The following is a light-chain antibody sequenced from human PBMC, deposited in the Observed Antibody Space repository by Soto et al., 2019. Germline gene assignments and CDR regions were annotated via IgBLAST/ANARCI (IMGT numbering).Light chain of an antibody. CDR2: AES. J-gene: IGKJ2*01. V-gene: IGKV1-16*02. Sequence: DIQMTQSPSSLSASVGDRVTITCRASQGIGNDLVWFQQKPGKAPKSLIYAESNLKGGIPSKFSGSGSGTDITLTISSLQTEDFATYYCQQYNSYPHTFGQGTKVEIK. CDR3: QQYNSYPHT. CDR1: QGIGND.